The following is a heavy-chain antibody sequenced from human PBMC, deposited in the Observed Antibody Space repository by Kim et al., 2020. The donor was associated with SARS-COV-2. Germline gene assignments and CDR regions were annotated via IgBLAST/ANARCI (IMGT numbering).Heavy chain of an antibody. CDR3: TRDLGRSYGMDV. J-gene: IGHJ6*02. CDR2: ISGTSGSI. V-gene: IGHV3-48*02. Sequence: GGSLRLSCAASGFTFSSYSMNWVRQAPGKGLEWVSYISGTSGSIYYADSVKGRFTISRDNAKNSLSLQMNSLTDEDTAVYYCTRDLGRSYGMDVWGQGTTVTVSS. CDR1: GFTFSSYS.